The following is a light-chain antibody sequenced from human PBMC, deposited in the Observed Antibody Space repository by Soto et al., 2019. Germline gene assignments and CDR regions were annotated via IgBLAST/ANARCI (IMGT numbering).Light chain of an antibody. V-gene: IGLV1-40*01. CDR1: SSNIGSGYD. CDR2: ANS. J-gene: IGLJ2*01. CDR3: QPYDSSLSAPVV. Sequence: QSALTQPPSVSGAPGQRVTISCTGSSSNIGSGYDVHWYQQLPGTAPKLLIYANSNRPSGVPDRFSGSKSATSASLAITGLRAEDEADYYCQPYDSSLSAPVVFGGGTQLTVL.